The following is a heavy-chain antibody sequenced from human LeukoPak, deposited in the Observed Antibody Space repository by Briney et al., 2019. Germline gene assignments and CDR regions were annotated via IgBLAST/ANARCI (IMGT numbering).Heavy chain of an antibody. J-gene: IGHJ4*02. Sequence: PSETLSLTCAVYGGSFSGYYWSWIRQPPGKGLEWIGSIYYSGSTYYNPSLKSRVTISVDTSKNQFSLKLSSVTAADTAVYYCARGYYYDSSGYYYSLDYWGQGTLVTVSS. D-gene: IGHD3-22*01. V-gene: IGHV4-34*01. CDR3: ARGYYYDSSGYYYSLDY. CDR1: GGSFSGYY. CDR2: IYYSGST.